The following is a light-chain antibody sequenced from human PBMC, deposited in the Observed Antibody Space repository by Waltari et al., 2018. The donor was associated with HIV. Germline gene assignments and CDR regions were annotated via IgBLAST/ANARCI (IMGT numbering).Light chain of an antibody. CDR1: SSNVGGYTF. CDR2: DVT. V-gene: IGLV2-14*03. J-gene: IGLJ2*01. Sequence: QPALTQPASVSGSPGETITISCTGTSSNVGGYTFVTWYQQHPGKAPKLLIRDVTKRLPWISDRFTSSKSGNTAYLTISGLQSEDEALYYCSTHTGNDTLAFGGGTKLTVL. CDR3: STHTGNDTLA.